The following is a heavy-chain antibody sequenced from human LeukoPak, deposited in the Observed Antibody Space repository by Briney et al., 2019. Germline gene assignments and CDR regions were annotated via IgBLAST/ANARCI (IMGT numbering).Heavy chain of an antibody. CDR2: INEDGGDR. CDR1: GFIFNKYW. Sequence: QTGGSLRLSCAASGFIFNKYWMAWVRQAPGKGLEWVANINEDGGDRNYVDSLKGRFTISRDNAKNSLYLQMNSLRVEDTAVYYCARDAAYGYDRFDYWGQGTQVTVSS. V-gene: IGHV3-7*01. CDR3: ARDAAYGYDRFDY. D-gene: IGHD5-18*01. J-gene: IGHJ4*02.